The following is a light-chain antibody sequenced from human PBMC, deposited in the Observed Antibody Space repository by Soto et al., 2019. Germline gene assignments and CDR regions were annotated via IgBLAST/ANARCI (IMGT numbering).Light chain of an antibody. J-gene: IGKJ2*01. CDR2: DAS. CDR1: QTVSYR. Sequence: DIQMTQSPSTLSASVGDRVTITCRASQTVSYRLAWYQRKPGTAPNLLVFDASNLQSGVPSRFSGSGSGTEFTLTISSLQPDDFATYYCQQYETYPMYTFGQGTKLENK. V-gene: IGKV1-5*01. CDR3: QQYETYPMYT.